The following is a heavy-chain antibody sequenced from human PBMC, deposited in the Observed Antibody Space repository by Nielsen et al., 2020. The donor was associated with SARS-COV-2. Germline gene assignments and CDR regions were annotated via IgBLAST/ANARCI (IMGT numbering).Heavy chain of an antibody. V-gene: IGHV3-33*06. D-gene: IGHD3-3*01. CDR3: AKAAASTIFGVNSLFDY. J-gene: IGHJ4*02. CDR1: GFTFSSYG. Sequence: LSLTCAASGFTFSSYGMHWVRQAPGKGLEWVAVIWYDGSNKYYADSVKGRFTISRDNSKKTLYLQMNSLRAEDTAIYYCAKAAASTIFGVNSLFDYWGQGTLVTVSS. CDR2: IWYDGSNK.